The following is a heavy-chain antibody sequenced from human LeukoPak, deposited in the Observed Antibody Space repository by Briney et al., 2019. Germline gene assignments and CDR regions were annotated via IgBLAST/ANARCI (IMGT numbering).Heavy chain of an antibody. D-gene: IGHD5-18*01. V-gene: IGHV3-48*03. CDR1: GFTFSSYE. Sequence: GGSLRLSCSASGFTFSSYEMNWVHQAPGKGLEWVSYISRSGSTIYYADSVKGRFTISRDNAKNSLYLQMNSLRAEDTAVYYCARGWTAMAYFDYWGQGTLVTVSS. J-gene: IGHJ4*02. CDR2: ISRSGSTI. CDR3: ARGWTAMAYFDY.